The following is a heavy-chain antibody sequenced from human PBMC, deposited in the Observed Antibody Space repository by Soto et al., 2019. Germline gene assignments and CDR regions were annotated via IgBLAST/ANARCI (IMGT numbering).Heavy chain of an antibody. CDR2: IYYSGST. CDR3: ARRDGTGWYYFDY. Sequence: PSETLSLTCAVSGGSISSRNYYWGWIRQPPGKGLEWIGSIYYSGSTYYNPSLRSRVTMSVDTSKNQFSLKLTSVTAADTAVYYCARRDGTGWYYFDYWGQGTLVTV. J-gene: IGHJ4*02. D-gene: IGHD6-19*01. CDR1: GGSISSRNYY. V-gene: IGHV4-39*01.